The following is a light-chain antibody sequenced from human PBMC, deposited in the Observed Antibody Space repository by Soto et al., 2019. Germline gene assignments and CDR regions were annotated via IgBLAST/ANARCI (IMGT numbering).Light chain of an antibody. CDR3: QPYVSLPRT. CDR2: DVS. Sequence: DIRMTQSPSSLYASVGDRVTFTCQASHGSRNYINWYQVKPGRAPKLLVYDVSTLEPGVPSRFSGSVYGSYFTFPINKLQAEEVATYYGQPYVSLPRTFGGGHKVEI. J-gene: IGKJ4*02. CDR1: HGSRNY. V-gene: IGKV1-33*01.